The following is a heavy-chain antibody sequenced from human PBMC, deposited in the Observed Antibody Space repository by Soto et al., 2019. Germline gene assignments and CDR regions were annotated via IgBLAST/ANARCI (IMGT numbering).Heavy chain of an antibody. CDR1: GGSISSYY. CDR3: ARVGKQLVPYFQH. CDR2: IYYSGST. V-gene: IGHV4-59*01. Sequence: SETLSLTCTVSGGSISSYYWSWIRQPPGKGLEWIGYIYYSGSTNYNPSLKSRVTISVDTSKNQFSLKLSSVTAADTAVYYCARVGKQLVPYFQHWGQGTLVTVSS. D-gene: IGHD6-13*01. J-gene: IGHJ1*01.